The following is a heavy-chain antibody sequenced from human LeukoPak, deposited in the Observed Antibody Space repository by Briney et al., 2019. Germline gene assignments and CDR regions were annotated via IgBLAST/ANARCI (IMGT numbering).Heavy chain of an antibody. D-gene: IGHD1-26*01. V-gene: IGHV1-69*13. CDR3: AREGNGVGARHAFDI. CDR2: IVPSFGTI. Sequence: ASVKVSCKASGDIFSSNGINWVRQAPGQGLEWMGRIVPSFGTIDYAQKFQGRVRIIADESTSTAYMELSSLRSEDTAVYYCAREGNGVGARHAFDIWGQGTMVTVSS. CDR1: GDIFSSNG. J-gene: IGHJ3*02.